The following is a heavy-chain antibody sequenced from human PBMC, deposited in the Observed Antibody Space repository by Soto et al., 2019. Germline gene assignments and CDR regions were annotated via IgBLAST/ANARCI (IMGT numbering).Heavy chain of an antibody. V-gene: IGHV1-18*01. J-gene: IGHJ4*02. CDR3: ARKDDILTGYYSF. CDR1: GYSFPSHG. D-gene: IGHD3-9*01. Sequence: ASVKVSCKASGYSFPSHGISWVRQAPGQGLEWMGWISGESGKTDYAQKFQGRVIMTRDTAATTAYMEMRSLRPDDTAVYFCARKDDILTGYYSFWGQGTLVTVSS. CDR2: ISGESGKT.